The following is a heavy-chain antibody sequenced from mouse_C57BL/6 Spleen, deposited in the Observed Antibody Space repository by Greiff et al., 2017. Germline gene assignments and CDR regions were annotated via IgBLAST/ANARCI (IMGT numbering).Heavy chain of an antibody. CDR1: GYTFTSYG. CDR3: ARFQDGGLSRYFDV. J-gene: IGHJ1*03. CDR2: FYPRSGNT. Sequence: QVQLQQPGAELARPGASVKLSCKASGYTFTSYGISWVKQRNGQGLEWIGEFYPRSGNTNYNEKFKGKATLTADNSSGTAYMELRSLTSEDSAVYFCARFQDGGLSRYFDVWGTGTTVTVSS. V-gene: IGHV1-81*01. D-gene: IGHD2-3*01.